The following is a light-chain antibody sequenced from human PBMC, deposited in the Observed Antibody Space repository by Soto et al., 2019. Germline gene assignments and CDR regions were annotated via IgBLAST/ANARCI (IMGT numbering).Light chain of an antibody. CDR1: SSNIGSKT. CDR3: AAWDASLNGYV. J-gene: IGLJ1*01. V-gene: IGLV1-44*01. Sequence: QSVLTQPPSASGTPGQRVTISCSGSSSNIGSKTVNWYQQLPGTVPKLLIYNSYQRPSGVPDRLSGSKSGTSASLAISGLQSEDEADYYCAAWDASLNGYVFGAGTKVTVL. CDR2: NSY.